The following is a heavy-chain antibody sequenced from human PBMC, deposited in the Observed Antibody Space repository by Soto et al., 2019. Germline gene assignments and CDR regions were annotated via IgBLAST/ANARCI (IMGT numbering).Heavy chain of an antibody. Sequence: PSETLSLTCTVSGGSIVNSSFYWGWIRQPPGKGLEWIATSYYSGTTYYNPSLKSRVTMSVDTSKNQFSLNLNSVTAADTAVYYCARLWGGGYSLPATGAFDYWGQGTLVTVSS. CDR2: SYYSGTT. CDR3: ARLWGGGYSLPATGAFDY. V-gene: IGHV4-39*01. D-gene: IGHD6-13*01. J-gene: IGHJ4*02. CDR1: GGSIVNSSFY.